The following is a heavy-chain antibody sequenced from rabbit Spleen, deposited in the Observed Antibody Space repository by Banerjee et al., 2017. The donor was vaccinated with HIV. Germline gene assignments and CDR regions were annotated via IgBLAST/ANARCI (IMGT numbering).Heavy chain of an antibody. J-gene: IGHJ4*01. D-gene: IGHD6-1*01. V-gene: IGHV1S40*01. CDR3: ARDTGSYDYIDGYFNL. CDR2: IYAGSSGGT. CDR1: GFSFNSGYD. Sequence: QSLEESGGGLVKPGASLTLTCKASGFSFNSGYDMCWVRQAPGKGLEWIACIYAGSSGGTYSATWAKGRFTISKTSSTTVTLQMTSLTAADTATYFCARDTGSYDYIDGYFNLWGQGTLVTVS.